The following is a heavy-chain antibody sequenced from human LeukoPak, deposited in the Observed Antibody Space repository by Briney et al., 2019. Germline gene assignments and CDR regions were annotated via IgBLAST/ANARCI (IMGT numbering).Heavy chain of an antibody. D-gene: IGHD3-10*01. Sequence: SVKVSCKASGGTFSSYAISWVRQAPGQGLEWMGRIIPIFGTANYAQKFQGRVTITTDESTSTAYMELSRLRSEDTAVYYCAREIKYYYGSGSYVDYWGQGTLVTVSS. CDR2: IIPIFGTA. CDR3: AREIKYYYGSGSYVDY. CDR1: GGTFSSYA. J-gene: IGHJ4*02. V-gene: IGHV1-69*05.